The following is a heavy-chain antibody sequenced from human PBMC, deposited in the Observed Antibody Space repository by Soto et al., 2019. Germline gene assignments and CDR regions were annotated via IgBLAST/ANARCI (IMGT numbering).Heavy chain of an antibody. Sequence: PGGSLRLSCAASGFTFDDYGMSWVRQAPGKGLEWVSGINWNGGSTGYADSVKGRFTISRDNAKNSLYLQMNSLRAEDTALYHCARAYCFGTSCHYSLDYWGLGTLVTVSS. D-gene: IGHD2-15*01. CDR2: INWNGGST. CDR3: ARAYCFGTSCHYSLDY. J-gene: IGHJ4*02. V-gene: IGHV3-20*01. CDR1: GFTFDDYG.